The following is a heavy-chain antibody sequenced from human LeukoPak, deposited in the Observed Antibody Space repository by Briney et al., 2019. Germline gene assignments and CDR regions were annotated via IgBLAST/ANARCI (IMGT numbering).Heavy chain of an antibody. CDR3: AREPRGWYLFDY. CDR2: INAGNGDT. J-gene: IGHJ4*02. V-gene: IGHV1-3*01. D-gene: IGHD6-19*01. CDR1: GYTFISYA. Sequence: ASVKVSCKASGYTFISYAMHWVRQAPGQRLEWMGWINAGNGDTKYSHKCQDRVTITWDTSASTAYMELSSLRSEDTAVYYCAREPRGWYLFDYWGQGTLATVSS.